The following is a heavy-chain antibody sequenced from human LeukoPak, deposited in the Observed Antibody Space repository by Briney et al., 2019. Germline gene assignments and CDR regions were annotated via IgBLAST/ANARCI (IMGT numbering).Heavy chain of an antibody. CDR1: GFTFSSYA. D-gene: IGHD6-13*01. CDR3: AKGKNAYGSSSNDY. V-gene: IGHV3-23*01. Sequence: GGSLRLSCAASGFTFSSYAMSWVRQAPGKGLEWVSGVSGSGGSTYYADSVKGRFTISRDSYKNTLYLQMNSLRAEDTAVYYCAKGKNAYGSSSNDYWGQGSLVTVSS. CDR2: VSGSGGST. J-gene: IGHJ4*02.